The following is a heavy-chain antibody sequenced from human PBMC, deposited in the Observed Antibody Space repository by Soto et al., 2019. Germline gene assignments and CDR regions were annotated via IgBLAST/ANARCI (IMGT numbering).Heavy chain of an antibody. CDR1: GFTFSSYS. CDR3: ARDPAVVVAATSDRNRN. D-gene: IGHD2-15*01. J-gene: IGHJ4*02. Sequence: EVQLVESGGGLVKPGGSLRLSCAASGFTFSSYSMNWVRQAPGKGLEWVSSISSSSSYIYYADSVKGRFTISRDNAKNSLDLQMNSLRAEDTAVYYCARDPAVVVAATSDRNRNWGQGTLVTVSS. CDR2: ISSSSSYI. V-gene: IGHV3-21*01.